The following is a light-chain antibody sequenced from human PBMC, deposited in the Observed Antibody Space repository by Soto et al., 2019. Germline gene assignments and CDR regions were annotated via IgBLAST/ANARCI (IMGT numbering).Light chain of an antibody. Sequence: AIQMTQSPSSLSASVGDRVTITCRASQGIRNDLGWYQQKPGKAPKLLIYAASSLQSGVPSKFSGSGSGTDFTLTISRLQPEDFATYYCLQDYNYPFTFGPRTKVDIK. CDR3: LQDYNYPFT. CDR1: QGIRND. V-gene: IGKV1-6*01. J-gene: IGKJ3*01. CDR2: AAS.